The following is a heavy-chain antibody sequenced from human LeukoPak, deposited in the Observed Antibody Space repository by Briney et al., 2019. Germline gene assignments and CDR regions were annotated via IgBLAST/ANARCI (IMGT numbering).Heavy chain of an antibody. CDR3: ARGTVTAPDY. Sequence: PGGSLRLSCAASGFTFSSYAMSWVRQTPGKGLEWVSSISGGGDTTYYADSVEGRFTISRDNSKNTLYLQMNSLRAEDTAVYYCARGTVTAPDYWGQGTLVTVSS. V-gene: IGHV3-23*01. CDR1: GFTFSSYA. CDR2: ISGGGDTT. D-gene: IGHD4-17*01. J-gene: IGHJ4*02.